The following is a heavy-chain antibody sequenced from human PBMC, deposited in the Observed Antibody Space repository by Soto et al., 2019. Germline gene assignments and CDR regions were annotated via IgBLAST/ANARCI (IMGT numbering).Heavy chain of an antibody. D-gene: IGHD6-19*01. CDR3: ARLWVAGYLYFDY. Sequence: QLQLQESGPGLVKPSETLSLTCTVSGGSISSSSYYWGWIRQPPGKGLEWIGSIYYSGSTYYNPSLKSRVTISVDTSKNQFSLKLSSVTAADTAVYYCARLWVAGYLYFDYWGQGTLVTVSS. CDR2: IYYSGST. CDR1: GGSISSSSYY. J-gene: IGHJ4*02. V-gene: IGHV4-39*01.